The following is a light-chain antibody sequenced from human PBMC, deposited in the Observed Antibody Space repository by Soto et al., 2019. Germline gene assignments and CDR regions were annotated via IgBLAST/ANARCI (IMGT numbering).Light chain of an antibody. J-gene: IGKJ4*01. CDR3: QQYNSWPLT. Sequence: EIVLAHAPGSLCLSPVEGATVSQMASQSVGSDLAWYQQKPGQAPRLVIYDIFTRATGVPTRISGSGSGTEFTLTISSLQSEDFAVYYCQQYNSWPLTFGGGTKVDIK. CDR2: DIF. CDR1: QSVGSD. V-gene: IGKV3D-15*01.